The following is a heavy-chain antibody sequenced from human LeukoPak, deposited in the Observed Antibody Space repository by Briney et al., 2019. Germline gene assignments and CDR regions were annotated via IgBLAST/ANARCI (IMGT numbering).Heavy chain of an antibody. CDR3: ARGLTSSVAFDI. Sequence: PSETPSLTCTVSGGSISSYYWSWIRQPPGKGLEWIGYIYYSGSTNYNPSLKSRVTISVDTSKNQFSLKLSSVTAADTAVYYCARGLTSSVAFDIWGQGTMVTVSS. CDR2: IYYSGST. CDR1: GGSISSYY. V-gene: IGHV4-59*01. D-gene: IGHD4/OR15-4a*01. J-gene: IGHJ3*02.